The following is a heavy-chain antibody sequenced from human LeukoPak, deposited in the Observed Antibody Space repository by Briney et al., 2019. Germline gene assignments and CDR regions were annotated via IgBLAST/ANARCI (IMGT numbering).Heavy chain of an antibody. Sequence: ASVKVSCKASGYIFTGCYIHGVRQAPGQGLDGMGWSNPNSCGTNYPQKFQGRVTMTRDTSISTASMALSRLRSDDTAVYYCARGSSGRPYYMDVWGKGTTVTVSS. CDR3: ARGSSGRPYYMDV. V-gene: IGHV1-2*02. J-gene: IGHJ6*03. CDR2: SNPNSCGT. D-gene: IGHD6-19*01. CDR1: GYIFTGCY.